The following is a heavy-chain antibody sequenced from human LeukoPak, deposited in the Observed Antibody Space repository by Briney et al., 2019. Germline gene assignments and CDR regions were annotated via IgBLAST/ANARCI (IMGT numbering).Heavy chain of an antibody. D-gene: IGHD1-1*01. V-gene: IGHV3-33*01. Sequence: GGSLRLSCAVSGFIFSDYGFHWVRQAPGKGLEWVAVTRFDGSIKQYADSVKGRFTISRDDSKNTLYLQMNFLKSVDTAVYYCARWGGTRQYYFDYWGQGTLVTVSS. CDR1: GFIFSDYG. J-gene: IGHJ4*02. CDR2: TRFDGSIK. CDR3: ARWGGTRQYYFDY.